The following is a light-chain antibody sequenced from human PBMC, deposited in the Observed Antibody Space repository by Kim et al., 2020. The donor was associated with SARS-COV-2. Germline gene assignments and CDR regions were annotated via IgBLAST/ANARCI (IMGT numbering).Light chain of an antibody. Sequence: DIQMTQSPSSLSASVGDRVTITCQASHDISNHLHWYQQKPGRAPKLLIYDASKLESGVPSRFSGSGSGTHFTFTVSSLQPEDVATYYCQQSEHFPLSFGGGTKLEI. CDR3: QQSEHFPLS. CDR1: HDISNH. CDR2: DAS. J-gene: IGKJ4*01. V-gene: IGKV1-33*01.